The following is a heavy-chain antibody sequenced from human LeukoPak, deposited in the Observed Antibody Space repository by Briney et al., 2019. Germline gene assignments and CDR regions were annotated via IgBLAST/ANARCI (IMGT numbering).Heavy chain of an antibody. J-gene: IGHJ3*02. CDR1: GYTFTGYY. D-gene: IGHD6-13*01. CDR3: ARIGEGSSWYGGAFDI. Sequence: GASVKVSCKASGYTFTGYYMHWVRQAPGQGLEWMGWISAYNGNTNYAQKLQGRVTMTTDTSTSTAYMELRSLRSDDTAVYYCARIGEGSSWYGGAFDIWGQGTMVTVSS. V-gene: IGHV1-18*04. CDR2: ISAYNGNT.